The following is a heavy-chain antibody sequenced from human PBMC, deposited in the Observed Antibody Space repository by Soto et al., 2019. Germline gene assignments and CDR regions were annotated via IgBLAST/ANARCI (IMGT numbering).Heavy chain of an antibody. V-gene: IGHV3-64D*06. CDR1: GFTFSSYA. Sequence: LRLSCSASGFTFSSYAMHWVRQAPGKGLEYVSAISSNGGSTYYADSVKGRFTISRDNSKNTLYLQMSSLRAEDTAVYYCVKGCSSTRRYGMDVWGQGDTVTVSS. CDR3: VKGCSSTRRYGMDV. CDR2: ISSNGGST. J-gene: IGHJ6*02. D-gene: IGHD2-2*01.